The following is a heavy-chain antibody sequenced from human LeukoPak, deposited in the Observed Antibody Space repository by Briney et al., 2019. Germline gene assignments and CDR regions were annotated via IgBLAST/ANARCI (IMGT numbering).Heavy chain of an antibody. D-gene: IGHD2-21*01. V-gene: IGHV3-74*01. CDR3: AKDLHEIAADF. Sequence: PGGSLRLSCAASGLTFSHFWMHWVRQAPGKGLVWIARIKGDGISTNYAAPVQGRFTISRDNAKNTVYLQMNSLRAEDTAVYYCAKDLHEIAADFWGQGTQVTISS. J-gene: IGHJ4*02. CDR2: IKGDGIST. CDR1: GLTFSHFW.